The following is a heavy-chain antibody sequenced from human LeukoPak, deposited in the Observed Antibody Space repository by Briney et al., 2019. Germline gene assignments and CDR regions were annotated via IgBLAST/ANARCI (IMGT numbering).Heavy chain of an antibody. D-gene: IGHD6-19*01. CDR1: GFTFSSHD. CDR3: GKDLSTSVAADWFDP. J-gene: IGHJ5*02. Sequence: GGSLRLSCAASGFTFSSHDMTWVRQAPGGGREWVSSISGANTYYTDSVKGRFTISRDNSKNTLYLYMNSLRADDSAVYYCGKDLSTSVAADWFDPRGQGALVTVSS. V-gene: IGHV3-23*01. CDR2: ISGANT.